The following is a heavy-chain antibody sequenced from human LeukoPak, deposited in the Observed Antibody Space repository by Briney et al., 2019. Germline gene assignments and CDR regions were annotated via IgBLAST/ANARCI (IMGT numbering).Heavy chain of an antibody. CDR3: AREFTEYYYDSSKASY. J-gene: IGHJ4*02. CDR1: GYSISSGYY. Sequence: SETLSLTCAVSGYSISSGYYWAWIRQPPGKGLEWIGKIYHNGNTYYNPSLKGRVTISVDTSKNQFSLKLSSVTAADTALYYCAREFTEYYYDSSKASYWGQGILVTVSS. D-gene: IGHD3-22*01. V-gene: IGHV4-38-2*02. CDR2: IYHNGNT.